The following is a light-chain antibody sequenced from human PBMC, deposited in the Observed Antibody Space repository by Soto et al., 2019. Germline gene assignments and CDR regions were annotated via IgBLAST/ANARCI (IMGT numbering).Light chain of an antibody. CDR3: QQRSNWPPVT. V-gene: IGKV3-11*01. CDR2: DAS. J-gene: IGKJ4*01. CDR1: QSVSSY. Sequence: EIVLTQSPATLSLSPGERATLSCWASQSVSSYLAWYQQKPGQAPRLLIYDASNRATGIPARFSGSGSGTDFTLTISSLEPEDFAVYYCQQRSNWPPVTFGGGTKVDI.